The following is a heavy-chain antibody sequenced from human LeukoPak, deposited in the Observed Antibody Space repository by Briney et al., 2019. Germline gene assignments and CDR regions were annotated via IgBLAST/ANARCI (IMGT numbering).Heavy chain of an antibody. J-gene: IGHJ4*02. CDR2: INTDGTIT. CDR3: SRSTFGQYDY. V-gene: IGHV3-74*01. Sequence: GGSLRLSCAVSGFTFSTYWMHWGRQGPGNGLVWVSLINTDGTITNYADSVKGRFTISRDNAKNMLHLQMNSLRADDTAVYYCSRSTFGQYDYWGQGTLVTVSS. D-gene: IGHD3-16*01. CDR1: GFTFSTYW.